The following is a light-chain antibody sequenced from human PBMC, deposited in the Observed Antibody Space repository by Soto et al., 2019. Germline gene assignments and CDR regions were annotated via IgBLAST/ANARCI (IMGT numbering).Light chain of an antibody. CDR1: SSNVERNY. Sequence: QTVVTQPPSASGTPGQRVIITCSGGSSNVERNYVYWYQHLPGTAPKLLIYRDDQRPSGVPDRFSGSKSGTSASLAISWLRSEDEAAYYVAVWDDRLSGLFGGGTKRTVL. V-gene: IGLV1-47*01. J-gene: IGLJ3*02. CDR3: AVWDDRLSGL. CDR2: RDD.